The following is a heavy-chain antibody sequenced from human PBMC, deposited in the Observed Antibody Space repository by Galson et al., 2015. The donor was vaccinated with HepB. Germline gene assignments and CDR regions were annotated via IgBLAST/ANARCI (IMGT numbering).Heavy chain of an antibody. J-gene: IGHJ4*02. Sequence: ETLSLTCTVSGGSISGYYWSWIRQPAGKGLEWIGRIYTTGSIYSTGSTNYSPSLKSRITMSVDTSKKQVSLKLRSVTAADTAVYYCARNNYFDLWGRGTLVTVSS. CDR1: GGSISGYY. V-gene: IGHV4-4*07. CDR3: ARNNYFDL. CDR2: IYTTGSIYSTGST.